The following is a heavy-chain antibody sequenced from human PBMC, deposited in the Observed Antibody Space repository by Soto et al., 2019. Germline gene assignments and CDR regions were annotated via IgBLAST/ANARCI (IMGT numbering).Heavy chain of an antibody. CDR2: ISTDGSNK. Sequence: PGGSLRLSCAASGFTLSRFAMSWVRQAPGKGLEWVSSISTDGSNKYYADSVKGRFTISRDNSKNTLYLQMNSLRAEDTAVYYCARGGYSSSSYYFDYWGQGTLVTVSS. CDR3: ARGGYSSSSYYFDY. CDR1: GFTLSRFA. J-gene: IGHJ4*02. V-gene: IGHV3-23*01. D-gene: IGHD6-13*01.